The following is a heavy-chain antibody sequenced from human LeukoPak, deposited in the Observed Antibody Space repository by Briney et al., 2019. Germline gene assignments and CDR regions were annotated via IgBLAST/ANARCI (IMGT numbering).Heavy chain of an antibody. J-gene: IGHJ5*02. CDR3: ARGCSAGTPHNWFDP. CDR1: GGSISSGDYY. V-gene: IGHV4-30-4*01. Sequence: SQTLSLTCTVSGGSISSGDYYWSWIRQPPGKGLEWIGYIYYSGSTNYNPSLKSRVTISVDTSKNQFSLKLSSVTAADTAVYYCARGCSAGTPHNWFDPWGQGTLVTVSS. D-gene: IGHD6-13*01. CDR2: IYYSGST.